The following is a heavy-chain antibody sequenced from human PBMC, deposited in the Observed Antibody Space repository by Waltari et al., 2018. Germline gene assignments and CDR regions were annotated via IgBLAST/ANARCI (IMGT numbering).Heavy chain of an antibody. Sequence: EVQLVESGGDLVQPGGSLRLSCAASGFTFSRSWMTGGRQAPGKGLEWVGNIQQNGSEKWYADSVRGRFTISRDNAMNSLYLQMNSLRVEDTAVYYCARDLVATPPWGQGTLVTVSS. CDR3: ARDLVATPP. D-gene: IGHD2-21*02. J-gene: IGHJ5*02. CDR2: IQQNGSEK. CDR1: GFTFSRSW. V-gene: IGHV3-7*01.